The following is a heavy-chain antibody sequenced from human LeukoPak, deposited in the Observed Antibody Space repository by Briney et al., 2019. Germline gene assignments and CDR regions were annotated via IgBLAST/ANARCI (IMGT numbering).Heavy chain of an antibody. CDR2: IYYSGST. Sequence: SETLSLTCTVSGGSISSGDYYWSWIPQPPGKGLDWIGYIYYSGSTYYNPSLKSRVTISVDTSKNQFSLKLSSVTAADTAVYYCASLATTVTEARFDYWGQGTLVTVSS. D-gene: IGHD4-17*01. CDR3: ASLATTVTEARFDY. V-gene: IGHV4-30-4*01. J-gene: IGHJ4*02. CDR1: GGSISSGDYY.